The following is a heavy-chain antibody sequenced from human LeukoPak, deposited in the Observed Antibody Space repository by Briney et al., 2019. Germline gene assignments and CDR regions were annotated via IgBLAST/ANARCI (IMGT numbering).Heavy chain of an antibody. CDR2: ISYDGSNK. CDR3: AREPGDYYYGSSPLDY. Sequence: GGSLRLSCAASGFTFSSYGMHWVRQAPGKGLEWVAVISYDGSNKYYADSVKGRFTISRDNSKNTLYLQMNSLRAEDAAVYYCAREPGDYYYGSSPLDYWGQGTLVTVSS. D-gene: IGHD3-10*01. CDR1: GFTFSSYG. J-gene: IGHJ4*02. V-gene: IGHV3-30*03.